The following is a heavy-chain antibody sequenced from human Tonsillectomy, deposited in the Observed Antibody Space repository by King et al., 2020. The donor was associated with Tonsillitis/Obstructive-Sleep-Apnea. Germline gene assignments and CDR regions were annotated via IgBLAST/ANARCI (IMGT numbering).Heavy chain of an antibody. D-gene: IGHD6-13*01. Sequence: VQLVESGGGLVQPGRSLRLSCAASGFMFDDYAMHWVRQAPGKGLEWVSGISWSSGSIGYADSVKGRFTISRDNAKNSLYLQMNSLRAEDTAFYYCAKDSASSSCYDTGGFDCWGQGTLVTVSS. CDR3: AKDSASSSCYDTGGFDC. V-gene: IGHV3-9*01. CDR2: ISWSSGSI. J-gene: IGHJ4*02. CDR1: GFMFDDYA.